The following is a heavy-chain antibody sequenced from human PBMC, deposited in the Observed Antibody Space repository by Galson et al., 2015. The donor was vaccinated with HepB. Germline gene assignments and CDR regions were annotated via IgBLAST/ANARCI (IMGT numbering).Heavy chain of an antibody. CDR2: ISSSGSYI. J-gene: IGHJ5*02. D-gene: IGHD4-17*01. CDR1: EFTFSTYT. CDR3: ARAGYGAHNWFDP. V-gene: IGHV3-21*01. Sequence: SLRLSCAASEFTFSTYTMNWVRQAPGKGLEWVSSISSSGSYIHYADSVKGRFTISRDNAKNSLYLQMNSLRGEDTAVYYCARAGYGAHNWFDPWGQGTLVIVSS.